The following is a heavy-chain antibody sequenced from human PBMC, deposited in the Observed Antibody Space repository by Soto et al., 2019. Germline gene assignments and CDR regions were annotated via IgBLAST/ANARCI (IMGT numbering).Heavy chain of an antibody. J-gene: IGHJ4*02. CDR3: ARGFYSHYFHY. Sequence: GGSLRLSCAASGFTLSSYTLNLVRQAPGKGLEWVSSISGTSAFIYFAGSVKGRFSISRDNARNSVHLQMNSLRAEDTAVYYCARGFYSHYFHYWGRGTLVTVSS. CDR1: GFTLSSYT. CDR2: ISGTSAFI. V-gene: IGHV3-21*06. D-gene: IGHD4-4*01.